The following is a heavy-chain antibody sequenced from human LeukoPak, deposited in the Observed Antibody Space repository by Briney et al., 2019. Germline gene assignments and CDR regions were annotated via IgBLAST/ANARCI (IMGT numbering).Heavy chain of an antibody. Sequence: GGSLRLSCAASRFTFSIYAMHWVRQAPGKGLEWVAVISYTGMYEYYADSVKGRFTISRDNSKNTLYVQMNSLRVDDTAVYYCARAADYYDSSGQYYMDVWGKGTTVTVSS. J-gene: IGHJ6*03. D-gene: IGHD3-22*01. V-gene: IGHV3-30*04. CDR1: RFTFSIYA. CDR3: ARAADYYDSSGQYYMDV. CDR2: ISYTGMYE.